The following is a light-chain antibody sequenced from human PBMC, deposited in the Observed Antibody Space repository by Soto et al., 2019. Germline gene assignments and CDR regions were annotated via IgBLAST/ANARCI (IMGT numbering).Light chain of an antibody. V-gene: IGKV1-5*03. CDR1: QTMSSW. CDR2: KAY. CDR3: QPYNSYSEA. Sequence: DIEMTQFTSTFSASVVDGVRMTCCANQTMSSWLAWYQHKPGKAPKPLIYKAYTLKTGVTSRFSDSGSGTEFTLTISSLQPDDSATYYCQPYNSYSEAFGPGTQVDIK. J-gene: IGKJ1*01.